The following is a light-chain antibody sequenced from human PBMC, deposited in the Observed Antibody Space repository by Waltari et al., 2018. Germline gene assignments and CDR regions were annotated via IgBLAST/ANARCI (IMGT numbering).Light chain of an antibody. CDR2: KNS. CDR3: AAWDDGWSGPWV. Sequence: QSVLTQPPSTSATPGQRVTISCSGSKSNIGNNSVYWYQQVPGMAPKLIIYKNSQRPSGVPDRFSGSKAGTSASLAISGLRSEDEATYHCAAWDDGWSGPWVFGGGTRVTVL. V-gene: IGLV1-47*01. J-gene: IGLJ3*02. CDR1: KSNIGNNS.